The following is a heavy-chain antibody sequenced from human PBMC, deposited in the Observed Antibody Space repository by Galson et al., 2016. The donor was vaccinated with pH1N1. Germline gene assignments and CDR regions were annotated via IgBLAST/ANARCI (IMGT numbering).Heavy chain of an antibody. J-gene: IGHJ6*02. Sequence: SVKVSCQASGGIFNSHTISWVRQAPGQGLEWMGRISTLFGTANYAQNFMGRVTISADASTGTAYMELTNLTSQDTAVYFCAREGANYYGSDGMDVWGQGTTVTVSS. V-gene: IGHV1-69*13. CDR3: AREGANYYGSDGMDV. D-gene: IGHD3-10*01. CDR2: ISTLFGTA. CDR1: GGIFNSHT.